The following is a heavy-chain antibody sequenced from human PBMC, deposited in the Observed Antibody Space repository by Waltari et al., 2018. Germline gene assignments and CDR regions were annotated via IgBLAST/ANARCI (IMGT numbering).Heavy chain of an antibody. D-gene: IGHD1-26*01. V-gene: IGHV3-23*01. Sequence: EFQLLGPGGGLLQPGGSLGLSVAASGFPFATSPLTGFRQAPGKGLEWVSAISGSGGSTYYADSVKGRFTISRDNSKNTLYLQMNSLRAEDTAVYYCAKVPRGDYFDYWGQGTLVTVSS. J-gene: IGHJ4*02. CDR3: AKVPRGDYFDY. CDR2: ISGSGGST. CDR1: GFPFATSP.